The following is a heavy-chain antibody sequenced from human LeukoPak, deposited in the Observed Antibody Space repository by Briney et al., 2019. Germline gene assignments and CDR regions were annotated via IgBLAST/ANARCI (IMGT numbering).Heavy chain of an antibody. CDR1: GFSLSTYW. J-gene: IGHJ4*02. D-gene: IGHD5-18*01. CDR3: VRVPMNSYGFGQ. Sequence: GGSLRLSCAVSGFSLSTYWMHWVRQAPGKGLVWVAHSNEDGTGASHADSVKGRFIISRDNAKNTLYRQMNGLRVEDTAVYYCVRVPMNSYGFGQWGQRSLVTVSS. V-gene: IGHV3-74*01. CDR2: SNEDGTGA.